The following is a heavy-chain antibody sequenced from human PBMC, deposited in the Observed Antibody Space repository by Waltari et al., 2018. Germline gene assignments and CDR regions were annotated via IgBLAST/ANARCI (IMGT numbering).Heavy chain of an antibody. D-gene: IGHD3-22*01. V-gene: IGHV3-48*01. CDR1: GFTFGSYG. Sequence: EVQLVDSGGGLVQPGGSLRLSCAASGFTFGSYGMNWVRQAPGKGLEWVSYISSSSSTIYYVDSVKGRFTISRDNADNSLYLQMNSLRAEDTAVYYCARGRNNGRSGYDIWGQGTMVTVSS. CDR3: ARGRNNGRSGYDI. J-gene: IGHJ3*02. CDR2: ISSSSSTI.